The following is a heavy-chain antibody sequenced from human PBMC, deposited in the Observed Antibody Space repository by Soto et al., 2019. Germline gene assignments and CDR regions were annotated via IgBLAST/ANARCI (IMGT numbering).Heavy chain of an antibody. J-gene: IGHJ4*02. CDR2: IIPIFGTA. D-gene: IGHD6-25*01. CDR1: GGTFSSYA. CDR3: ARRKERSGPHYFDS. V-gene: IGHV1-69*13. Sequence: SVKVSCKASGGTFSSYAISWVRQAPGQGLEWMGGIIPIFGTANYAQKFQGRVTITADESTSTAYMELSSLTSEDTAVYFCARRKERSGPHYFDSWGQGTLVTVSS.